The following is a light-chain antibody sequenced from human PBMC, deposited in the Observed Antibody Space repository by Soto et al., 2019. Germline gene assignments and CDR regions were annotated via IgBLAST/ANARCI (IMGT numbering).Light chain of an antibody. J-gene: IGKJ1*01. CDR1: QSISSY. Sequence: DIQMTQSPSSLSASVGDRVTITCRASQSISSYLNWYHQKPGKAPKLLIYAASSLQSGVPSRFSGSGSGTEFTLTISSLQPDDFATYYCQQSYSTPRSFGQGTKVDIK. CDR3: QQSYSTPRS. V-gene: IGKV1-39*01. CDR2: AAS.